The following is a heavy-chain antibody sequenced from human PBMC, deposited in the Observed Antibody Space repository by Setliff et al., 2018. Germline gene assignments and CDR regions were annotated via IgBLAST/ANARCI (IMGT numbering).Heavy chain of an antibody. CDR2: INSDGSGT. Sequence: PGGSLRLSCAASGFTFNTYWMHWVRQAPGKGLVWFSHINSDGSGTSYADSVKGRFTISRDNAKNTLYLQMNSLRAEDTAVYYCARDHGGYNSLDYWGQGTLVTVSS. D-gene: IGHD5-12*01. CDR1: GFTFNTYW. J-gene: IGHJ4*02. V-gene: IGHV3-74*01. CDR3: ARDHGGYNSLDY.